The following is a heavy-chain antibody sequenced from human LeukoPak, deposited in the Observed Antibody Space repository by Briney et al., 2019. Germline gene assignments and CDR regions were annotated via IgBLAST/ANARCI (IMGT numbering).Heavy chain of an antibody. CDR3: ARSSGYHQIDY. Sequence: SQTLSLTCTVSGGSISGGGYYWSWIRQHPGKGLEWIGYIYYSGSTYYNPSLKSRVTISVDTSKNQFSLKLSSVTAADTAVYYCARSSGYHQIDYWGQGTLVTVSS. V-gene: IGHV4-31*03. CDR1: GGSISGGGYY. D-gene: IGHD3-22*01. J-gene: IGHJ4*02. CDR2: IYYSGST.